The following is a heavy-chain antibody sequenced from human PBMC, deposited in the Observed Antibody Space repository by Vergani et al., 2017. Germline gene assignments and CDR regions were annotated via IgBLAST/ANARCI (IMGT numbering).Heavy chain of an antibody. V-gene: IGHV3-23*01. Sequence: EVQLLESGGGLVQPGGSLRLSCAASGFTFSSYAMSWVRQAPGKGLEWVSAISGSGGSTYYADSVKGRFTISRDNFKNTLYLQVNSLRAEDTAVYYCAKTPYSSSSSYFDYWGQGTLVTVSS. J-gene: IGHJ4*02. D-gene: IGHD6-6*01. CDR2: ISGSGGST. CDR1: GFTFSSYA. CDR3: AKTPYSSSSSYFDY.